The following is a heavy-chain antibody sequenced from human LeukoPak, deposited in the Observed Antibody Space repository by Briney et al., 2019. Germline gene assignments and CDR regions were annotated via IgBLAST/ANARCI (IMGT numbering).Heavy chain of an antibody. CDR2: INPNSGGT. V-gene: IGHV1-2*02. Sequence: ASVKVSCKASGYTFTGCYIYWVRQAPGQGLEWMGWINPNSGGTNYAQKFQGRVTMTRDTSISTAYMELRSLNSDDTAIYYRARGVRDDDALTGSSMFVYWGQGTQVTVSS. D-gene: IGHD3-9*01. J-gene: IGHJ4*02. CDR1: GYTFTGCY. CDR3: ARGVRDDDALTGSSMFVY.